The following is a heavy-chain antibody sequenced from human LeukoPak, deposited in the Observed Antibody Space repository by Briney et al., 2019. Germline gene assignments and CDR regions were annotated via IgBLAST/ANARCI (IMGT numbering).Heavy chain of an antibody. CDR1: GFTLSDYY. D-gene: IGHD2-2*02. J-gene: IGHJ6*02. CDR2: ISSSGSTI. V-gene: IGHV3-11*01. CDR3: ARDHLIYCSSTSCYIHYYYYGMDV. Sequence: GGSLRLSCAASGFTLSDYYMSWIRQAPGKGLEWVSYISSSGSTIYYADSVKGRFTISRDNAKNSLYLQMNSLRAEDTAVYYCARDHLIYCSSTSCYIHYYYYGMDVWGQGTTVTVSS.